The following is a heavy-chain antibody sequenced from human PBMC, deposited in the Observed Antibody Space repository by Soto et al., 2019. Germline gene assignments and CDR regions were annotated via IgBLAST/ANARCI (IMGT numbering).Heavy chain of an antibody. CDR1: GFTFSSFA. J-gene: IGHJ4*02. D-gene: IGHD2-21*02. V-gene: IGHV3-23*01. Sequence: PGGSLRLSCEASGFTFSSFAMTWVRQAPGKGLEWVSSISRGAGTTYYADSVKGRFTISRDNAKNTLYLQMNTVRAEDTAVYYCAKCLPHCLLHYWGQGTLVTVSS. CDR3: AKCLPHCLLHY. CDR2: ISRGAGTT.